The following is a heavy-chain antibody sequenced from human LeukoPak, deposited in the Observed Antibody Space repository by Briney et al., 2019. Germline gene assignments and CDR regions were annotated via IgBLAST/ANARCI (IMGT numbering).Heavy chain of an antibody. D-gene: IGHD5-12*01. CDR1: GYTFSSYD. CDR2: MNPNSGNT. V-gene: IGHV1-8*03. CDR3: ARAPKWQGYYYYMDV. Sequence: ASAKVSCKASGYTFSSYDINWVRQDTGQGLEWMGWMNPNSGNTGYAQKFQGRVTITRNTSISTAQMELSSLRSEDTAVYYCARAPKWQGYYYYMDVWGKGTTVTVSS. J-gene: IGHJ6*03.